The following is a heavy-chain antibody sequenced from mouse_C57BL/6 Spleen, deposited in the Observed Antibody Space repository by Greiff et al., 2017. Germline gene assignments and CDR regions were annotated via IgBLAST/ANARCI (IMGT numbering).Heavy chain of an antibody. D-gene: IGHD2-10*01. CDR3: ARDLLLNAMDY. CDR1: GYTFTSYW. J-gene: IGHJ4*01. V-gene: IGHV1-52*01. Sequence: QVQLKQPGAELVRPGSSVKLSCKASGYTFTSYWMHWVKQRPIQGLEWIGNIDPSDSETHYNQKFKDKATLTVDKSSSTAYMQLSSLTSEDSAVYYCARDLLLNAMDYWGQGTSVTVSS. CDR2: IDPSDSET.